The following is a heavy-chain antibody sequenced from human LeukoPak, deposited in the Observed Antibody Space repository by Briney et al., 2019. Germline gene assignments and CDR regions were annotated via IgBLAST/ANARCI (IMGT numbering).Heavy chain of an antibody. V-gene: IGHV4-38-2*02. CDR2: FFLKGST. D-gene: IGHD2-15*01. J-gene: IGHJ4*02. CDR3: ARGWRHDY. Sequence: SETLSLTCTVSGYSITSAYYWGWIRQPPGKGLEWIGSFFLKGSTYYNPSLKSRVTISVDTSKNQFSLTLSSVTAADTAVYYCARGWRHDYWGQGTLVTVSS. CDR1: GYSITSAYY.